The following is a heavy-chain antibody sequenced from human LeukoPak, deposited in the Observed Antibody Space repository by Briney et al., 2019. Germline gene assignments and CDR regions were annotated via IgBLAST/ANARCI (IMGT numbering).Heavy chain of an antibody. CDR1: GGSISSYY. Sequence: PSETLSLTCTVSGGSISSYYWSWIRQPPGKGLEWIGYIYYSGSTNYNPSLKSRVTISVDTSKNQFSLKLSSVTAADTAVYYCARLSFWGPMVRDRDAFDIWGKGTMVTVSS. D-gene: IGHD3-10*01. J-gene: IGHJ3*02. V-gene: IGHV4-59*08. CDR3: ARLSFWGPMVRDRDAFDI. CDR2: IYYSGST.